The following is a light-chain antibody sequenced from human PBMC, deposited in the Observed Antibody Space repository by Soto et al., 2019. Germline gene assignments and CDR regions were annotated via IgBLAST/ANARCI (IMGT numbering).Light chain of an antibody. CDR3: TSYGGSDNLV. J-gene: IGLJ3*02. Sequence: QSALTQPPSASGSPGQSVTISCTGTSGDVGYYNFVSWYQQYPGQAPELMIYEVTKRPSGVPDRFSGSKSGNTASLTVSGLQAEDEADYYCTSYGGSDNLVFGGGTQLTVL. CDR1: SGDVGYYNF. CDR2: EVT. V-gene: IGLV2-8*01.